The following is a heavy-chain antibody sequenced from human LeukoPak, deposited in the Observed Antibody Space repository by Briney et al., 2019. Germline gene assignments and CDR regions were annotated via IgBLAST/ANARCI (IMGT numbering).Heavy chain of an antibody. J-gene: IGHJ3*02. CDR2: ISSSSSYI. V-gene: IGHV3-21*01. CDR3: ARVLPNSSGWHDAFDI. D-gene: IGHD6-19*01. Sequence: GGSLRLSCAASGFTFSSFSMNWVRQAPGKGLGWVSSISSSSSYIYYADSVKGRFTISRDNAKNSLYLQMNSLRAEDTAVYYCARVLPNSSGWHDAFDIWGQGTMVTVSS. CDR1: GFTFSSFS.